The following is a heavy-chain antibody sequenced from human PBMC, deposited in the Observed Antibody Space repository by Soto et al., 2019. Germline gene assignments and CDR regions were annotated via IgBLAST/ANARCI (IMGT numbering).Heavy chain of an antibody. CDR3: ARTESGYSYGFADV. D-gene: IGHD5-18*01. CDR2: IYPGDSDT. V-gene: IGHV5-51*01. J-gene: IGHJ6*02. Sequence: PGESLKISCKGSGYSFGSSWIGWVRQLPGKGLEWMGIIYPGDSDTRYSPSFQGQVTISADKSISTAYLQWSSLKASDTAMYYCARTESGYSYGFADVCAQGTTVTSP. CDR1: GYSFGSSW.